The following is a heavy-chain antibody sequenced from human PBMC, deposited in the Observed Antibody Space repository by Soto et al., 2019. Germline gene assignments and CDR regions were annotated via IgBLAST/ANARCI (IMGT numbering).Heavy chain of an antibody. CDR1: GFTFSSYA. D-gene: IGHD3-3*01. J-gene: IGHJ5*02. V-gene: IGHV3-23*01. CDR3: AKDLTIFGVVTPPHNWFAP. Sequence: PGGSLRLSCAASGFTFSSYAMSWVRQAPGKGLEWVSAISGSGGSTYYADSVKGRFTISRDNSKNTLYLQMNSLRAEDTAVYYCAKDLTIFGVVTPPHNWFAPWGQGTLVTASS. CDR2: ISGSGGST.